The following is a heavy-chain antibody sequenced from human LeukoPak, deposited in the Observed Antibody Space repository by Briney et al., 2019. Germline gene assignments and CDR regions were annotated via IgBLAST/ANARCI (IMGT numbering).Heavy chain of an antibody. J-gene: IGHJ4*02. V-gene: IGHV6-1*01. D-gene: IGHD6-6*01. CDR2: TYYRSKWSF. CDR3: ARGKYTSFDN. Sequence: SQTLSLTCAISGDSIFTNNVAWNWIRQSPSRGLEWLGRTYYRSKWSFDYAVSVKSRITINADTSKNQFSLQLSSVTPEDTAVYYCARGKYTSFDNWGQRPWPPSPQ. CDR1: GDSIFTNNVA.